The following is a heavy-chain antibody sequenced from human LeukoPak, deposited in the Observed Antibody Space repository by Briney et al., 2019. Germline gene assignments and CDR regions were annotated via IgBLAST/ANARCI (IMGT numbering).Heavy chain of an antibody. CDR3: ARDPGDYYFDY. D-gene: IGHD3-10*01. V-gene: IGHV3-7*01. CDR2: IKQDGSGK. CDR1: GFTFSSYW. Sequence: WGSLRLSCAASGFTFSSYWMSWVRQAPGKGPEWVANIKQDGSGKYYVDSVKGRFTISRDNAKNSLYLQMNSLRAEDTAVYYCARDPGDYYFDYWGQGTLVTVSS. J-gene: IGHJ4*02.